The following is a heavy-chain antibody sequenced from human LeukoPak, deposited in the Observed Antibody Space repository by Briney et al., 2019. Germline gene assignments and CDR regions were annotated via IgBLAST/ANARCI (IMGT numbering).Heavy chain of an antibody. CDR2: IIPIFGTA. CDR3: ARIMRGQYYFDY. D-gene: IGHD3-10*01. CDR1: GGTFSSYA. J-gene: IGHJ4*02. Sequence: ASVKVSCKASGGTFSSYAISWVRQAPGQGLEWMGGIIPIFGTANYAQKFQGRVTITTDESTSTAYMELSSLRSEDTAVYYCARIMRGQYYFDYWGQGTLVTVSS. V-gene: IGHV1-69*05.